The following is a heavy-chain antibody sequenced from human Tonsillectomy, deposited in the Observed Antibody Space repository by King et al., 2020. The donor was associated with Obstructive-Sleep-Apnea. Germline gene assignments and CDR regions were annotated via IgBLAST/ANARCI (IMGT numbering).Heavy chain of an antibody. CDR2: ISSHSTYK. CDR1: GFSFSDYS. Sequence: VQLVESGGGLVKPGGSLRLSCAASGFSFSDYSMNWVRQAPGKGLEWVSSISSHSTYKYYADSVKGRFPISRDNAKNSLLLQKNSLRAEDSAVYYCARGALNWNDYAVDFWGQGTLVSVSS. D-gene: IGHD1-1*01. CDR3: ARGALNWNDYAVDF. J-gene: IGHJ4*02. V-gene: IGHV3-21*01.